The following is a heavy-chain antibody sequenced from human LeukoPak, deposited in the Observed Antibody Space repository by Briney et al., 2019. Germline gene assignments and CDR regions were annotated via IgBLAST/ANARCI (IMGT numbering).Heavy chain of an antibody. CDR3: AKEDFVGAPPELYYFDY. D-gene: IGHD1-26*01. J-gene: IGHJ4*02. CDR2: IGEDGSEK. V-gene: IGHV3-7*01. Sequence: GGSLRLSCAASGFTFSSYWMTWVRQAPGKGLEWVANIGEDGSEKYYVDSVKGRFTISRDNSKNTLYLQMNSLRAEDTAVYYCAKEDFVGAPPELYYFDYWGQGTLVTVSS. CDR1: GFTFSSYW.